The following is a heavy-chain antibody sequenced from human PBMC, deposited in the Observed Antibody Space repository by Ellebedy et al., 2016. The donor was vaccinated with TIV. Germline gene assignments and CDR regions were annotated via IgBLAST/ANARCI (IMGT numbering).Heavy chain of an antibody. CDR3: ARDPALPRGRFDT. J-gene: IGHJ5*02. Sequence: AASVQVSCKASGYTFTNYYMHWVRQAPGQGLEWMGIIEPSGGTTIYAQKFQGRVTISVDTSKNQFSLNLSSVTAADTAVYYCARDPALPRGRFDTWGQGTLVTVSS. CDR1: GYTFTNYY. V-gene: IGHV1-46*01. CDR2: IEPSGGTT.